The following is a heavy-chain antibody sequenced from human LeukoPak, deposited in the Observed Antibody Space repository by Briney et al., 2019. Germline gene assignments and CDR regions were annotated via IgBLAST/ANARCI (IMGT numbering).Heavy chain of an antibody. J-gene: IGHJ4*02. V-gene: IGHV1-46*01. Sequence: ASVKVSCKASGYTFGTHWMHWVRQAPGQGLEWMAIINPSGDFRSYAQKFQGRLTVTRDMSTRTVYMELSSLRSEDTAVYYCASPREMATIGVFDYWGQGTLVTVSS. D-gene: IGHD5-24*01. CDR2: INPSGDFR. CDR1: GYTFGTHW. CDR3: ASPREMATIGVFDY.